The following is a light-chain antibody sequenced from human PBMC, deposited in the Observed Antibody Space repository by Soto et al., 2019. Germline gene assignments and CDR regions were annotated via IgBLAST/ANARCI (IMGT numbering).Light chain of an antibody. CDR1: QSIDNW. CDR2: KTS. V-gene: IGKV1-5*03. CDR3: QQYYTMYT. J-gene: IGKJ2*01. Sequence: DIQMTQSPSTLSASVGDRVTITCRASQSIDNWLAWYQDKPGKAPKLLIYKTSTLASGVPSRFSGSASGTEFTLTISSLQPDDFATYYCQQYYTMYTFGRGTRLEI.